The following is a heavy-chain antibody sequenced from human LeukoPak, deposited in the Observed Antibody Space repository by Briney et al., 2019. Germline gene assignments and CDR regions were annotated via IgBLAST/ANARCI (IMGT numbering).Heavy chain of an antibody. CDR1: GYSFTSNW. CDR2: IDPSDSYT. D-gene: IGHD5-24*01. CDR3: ARPVEMATSPFDY. V-gene: IGHV5-10-1*01. Sequence: GESLKISCKGSGYSFTSNWISWVRQMPGKGLEWMGRIDPSDSYTNYSPSFRGHVTISADKSISTAYLQWSSLKASDTAMYYCARPVEMATSPFDYWGQGTLVTVSS. J-gene: IGHJ4*02.